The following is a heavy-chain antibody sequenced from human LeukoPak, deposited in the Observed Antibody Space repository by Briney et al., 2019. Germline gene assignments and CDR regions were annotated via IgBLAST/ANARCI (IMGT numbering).Heavy chain of an antibody. CDR1: GGSFSGYY. CDR3: AIDSGGNFGPGPFDY. D-gene: IGHD4-23*01. J-gene: IGHJ4*02. V-gene: IGHV4-34*01. Sequence: MPSETLSLTCAVYGGSFSGYYWSWIRQPPGKGLEWIGEINHSGSTNYNPSLKSRVTISVDTSKNQFSLKLSSVTAADTAVYYCAIDSGGNFGPGPFDYWGQGTLVTVSS. CDR2: INHSGST.